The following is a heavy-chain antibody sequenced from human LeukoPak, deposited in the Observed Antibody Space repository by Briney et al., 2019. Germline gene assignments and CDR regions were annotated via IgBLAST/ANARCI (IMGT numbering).Heavy chain of an antibody. J-gene: IGHJ4*02. CDR3: ARADGIDSSFDY. D-gene: IGHD3-22*01. V-gene: IGHV1-69*01. CDR2: IIPIFGTA. CDR1: GGTFSSYA. Sequence: ASVKVSCKASGGTFSSYAISWGRQAPGQGLEWMGGIIPIFGTANYAQKFQGRVTITADESTSTAYMELSSLRSEDTAVYYCARADGIDSSFDYWGQGTLVTVSS.